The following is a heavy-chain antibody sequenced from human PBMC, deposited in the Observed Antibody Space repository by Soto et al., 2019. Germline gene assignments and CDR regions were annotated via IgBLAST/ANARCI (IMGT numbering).Heavy chain of an antibody. J-gene: IGHJ5*02. CDR2: IYWDDDK. CDR3: AHRLAGVGYYYGSDWFDP. CDR1: GFSLSTSGVG. D-gene: IGHD3-10*01. Sequence: QITLKESGPTLVKPTQTLTLTCTFSGFSLSTSGVGVGWIRQPPGKALEWLALIYWDDDKRSSPSLKSRLTTTQDTSKNQVVLTMTDMDPVDTATYYCAHRLAGVGYYYGSDWFDPWGQGTLVTVSS. V-gene: IGHV2-5*02.